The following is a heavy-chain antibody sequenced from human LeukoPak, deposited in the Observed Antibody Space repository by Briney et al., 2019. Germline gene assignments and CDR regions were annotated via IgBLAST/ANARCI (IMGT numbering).Heavy chain of an antibody. Sequence: ESLKIPCKGSGYSFTSYWIGWVRQIPGKGLEWVGIIYPGDSDTRYSPSFQGQVTISAEESIRTAFLQRSRLKAADAALLYCARHINKYATAMSIDYWGQGTLVTVSS. J-gene: IGHJ4*02. D-gene: IGHD5-18*01. CDR1: GYSFTSYW. CDR3: ARHINKYATAMSIDY. V-gene: IGHV5-51*01. CDR2: IYPGDSDT.